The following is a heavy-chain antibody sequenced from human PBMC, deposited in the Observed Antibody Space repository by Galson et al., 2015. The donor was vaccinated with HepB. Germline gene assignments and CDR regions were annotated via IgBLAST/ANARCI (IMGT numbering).Heavy chain of an antibody. D-gene: IGHD3/OR15-3a*01. J-gene: IGHJ2*01. V-gene: IGHV3-15*07. CDR1: DFSFTSAW. CDR2: IKSKLEGGTI. CDR3: ASHGRDWLSIYWYPDV. Sequence: SLRLSCAAPDFSFTSAWMNWVRQAPGKGLEWVGRIKSKLEGGTIEYAGPVKGRFVISRGDSKKVRYLQMNSLKMDDTGVYYCASHGRDWLSIYWYPDVWGHGTPVTVS.